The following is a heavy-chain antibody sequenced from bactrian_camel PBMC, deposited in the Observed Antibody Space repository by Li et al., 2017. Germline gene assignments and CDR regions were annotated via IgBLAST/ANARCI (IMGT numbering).Heavy chain of an antibody. D-gene: IGHD5*01. J-gene: IGHJ4*01. CDR3: AAVPSYGGDSCGQVLTEYNY. CDR2: TISSDGAT. V-gene: IGHV3S63*01. CDR1: KFTFDDSD. Sequence: HVQLVESGGGSVQAGGSMRLSCTVSKFTFDDSDMGWYRQAPGNECELVSTISSDGATYYVDSVKGRFTISQERSKNAVYLQMNSLKVEDTAVYYCAAVPSYGGDSCGQVLTEYNYLGQGTQVTVS.